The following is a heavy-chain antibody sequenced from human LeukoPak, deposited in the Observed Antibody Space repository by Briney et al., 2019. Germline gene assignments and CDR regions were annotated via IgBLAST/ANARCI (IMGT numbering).Heavy chain of an antibody. CDR3: VRDYFCSGGTCDDCFDP. Sequence: GRSLRLSCAASGFTFTSFGMHWVRQAPGKGLEWLAGISYDGSKKYYADSVKGRLTISRDNSKNTLDLQMNSLRAEDTAVYYCVRDYFCSGGTCDDCFDPWGQGTLVTVSS. D-gene: IGHD2-15*01. CDR1: GFTFTSFG. CDR2: ISYDGSKK. V-gene: IGHV3-30*01. J-gene: IGHJ5*02.